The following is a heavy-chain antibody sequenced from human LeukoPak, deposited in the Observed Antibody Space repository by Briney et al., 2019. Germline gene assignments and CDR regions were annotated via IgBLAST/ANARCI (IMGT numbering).Heavy chain of an antibody. J-gene: IGHJ4*02. CDR2: IYYSGST. CDR3: ASEDSSSSYFDY. CDR1: GGSISSGDYY. Sequence: NPSETLSLTCTVSGGSISSGDYYWSWIRQPPGKGLEWIGYIYYSGSTYYNPSLKSRVTISVDKSKIQFSLKLSSVTAADTAVYYCASEDSSSSYFDYWGQGTLVTVSS. D-gene: IGHD6-6*01. V-gene: IGHV4-30-4*08.